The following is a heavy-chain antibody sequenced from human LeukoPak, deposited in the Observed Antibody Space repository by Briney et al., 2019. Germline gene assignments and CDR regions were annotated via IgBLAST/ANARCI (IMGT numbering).Heavy chain of an antibody. Sequence: SVKVPCKASGGTFSSYAISWVRQAPGQGLEWMGGIIPIFGTANYAQKFQARVTITADESTSTAYMELSSLRSEDTAVYYCARGNEAAYYDILTGSRPLYYYYMDVWGKGTTVTVSS. J-gene: IGHJ6*03. D-gene: IGHD3-9*01. CDR2: IIPIFGTA. V-gene: IGHV1-69*13. CDR3: ARGNEAAYYDILTGSRPLYYYYMDV. CDR1: GGTFSSYA.